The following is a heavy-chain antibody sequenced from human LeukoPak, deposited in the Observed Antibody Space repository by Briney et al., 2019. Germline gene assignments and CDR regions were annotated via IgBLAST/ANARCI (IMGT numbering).Heavy chain of an antibody. D-gene: IGHD6-13*01. CDR2: ISSSSSYI. V-gene: IGHV3-21*01. CDR3: ARDKGSSWSGGFDY. CDR1: GFTFSSYS. J-gene: IGHJ4*02. Sequence: GGSLRLSCAASGFTFSSYSMNWVRQAPGKGLEWVSSISSSSSYIYYADSVKGRFTISRDNAKNSLYLQMNSLRAEDTAVYYCARDKGSSWSGGFDYWAREPWSPSPQ.